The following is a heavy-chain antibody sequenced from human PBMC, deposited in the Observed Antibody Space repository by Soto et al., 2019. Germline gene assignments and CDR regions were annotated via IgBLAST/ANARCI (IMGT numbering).Heavy chain of an antibody. CDR2: INHSGST. CDR1: C. Sequence: CWRRIRKAPREGLEWIGEINHSGSTNYNPSLKSRVTISVDTSKNQFSLKLRSVTAADTAVYYCARAYSSGWNPFDYWGQGTLVTVSS. D-gene: IGHD6-19*01. CDR3: ARAYSSGWNPFDY. J-gene: IGHJ4*02. V-gene: IGHV4-34*01.